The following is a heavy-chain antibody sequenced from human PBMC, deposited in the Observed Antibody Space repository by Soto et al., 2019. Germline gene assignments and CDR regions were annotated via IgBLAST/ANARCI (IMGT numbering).Heavy chain of an antibody. J-gene: IGHJ6*03. CDR1: GYTFTGYY. V-gene: IGHV1-2*04. CDR2: INPNSGGT. D-gene: IGHD3-10*01. CDR3: ARAVLLVFGENHGHMDV. Sequence: ASVKVSCKASGYTFTGYYMHWVRQAPGQGLEWMGWINPNSGGTNYAQKFQGWVTMTRDTSISPAYMELSRLRSGDTAVYYCARAVLLVFGENHGHMDVWSKVTTVTISS.